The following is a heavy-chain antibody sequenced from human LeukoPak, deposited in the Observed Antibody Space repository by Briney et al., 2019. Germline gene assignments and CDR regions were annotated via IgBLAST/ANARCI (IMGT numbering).Heavy chain of an antibody. Sequence: NPSETLSLTCTVSGGSISSYYWSWIRQPAGKGLEWIGRIYTSGSTNYNPSLKSRVTMSVDTSKNQFSLKLSSVTAADTAVYYCARAYPYSSSWYVDYWGQGTLVTVSS. J-gene: IGHJ4*02. CDR3: ARAYPYSSSWYVDY. V-gene: IGHV4-4*07. D-gene: IGHD6-13*01. CDR2: IYTSGST. CDR1: GGSISSYY.